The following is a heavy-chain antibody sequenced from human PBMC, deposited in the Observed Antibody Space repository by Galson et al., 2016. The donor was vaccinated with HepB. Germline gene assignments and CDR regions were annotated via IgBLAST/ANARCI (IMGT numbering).Heavy chain of an antibody. Sequence: SLRLSCAASGFTFSSYAMGWVRQAPGKGLEWVSAISGSGGSTYYADSVKGRFTISRDNSKNTLYLQMNSLRAEDTAVYYCAKGYCSGGSCQVAFDYWGQGTLVTVSS. V-gene: IGHV3-23*01. CDR2: ISGSGGST. CDR1: GFTFSSYA. CDR3: AKGYCSGGSCQVAFDY. D-gene: IGHD2-15*01. J-gene: IGHJ4*02.